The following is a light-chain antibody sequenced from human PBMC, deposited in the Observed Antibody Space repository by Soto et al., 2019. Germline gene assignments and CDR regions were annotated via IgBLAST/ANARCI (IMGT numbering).Light chain of an antibody. J-gene: IGKJ1*01. CDR1: QSVTTN. Sequence: VRTQSPARLSVSPEVRATLSCRASQSVTTNMAWYQQKPGQAPRLLIYGASTRATGIPARFSGSGSGTDFTLTISFLQSEDFAVHYCKQFNNCLPRRFGHVTKVDIK. CDR2: GAS. V-gene: IGKV3-15*01. CDR3: KQFNNCLPRR.